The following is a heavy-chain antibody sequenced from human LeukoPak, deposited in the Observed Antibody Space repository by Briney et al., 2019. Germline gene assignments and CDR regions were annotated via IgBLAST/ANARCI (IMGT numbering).Heavy chain of an antibody. V-gene: IGHV5-51*01. CDR3: ARHPDDSSGYYSPAFDY. CDR1: GYSFTSYW. J-gene: IGHJ4*02. Sequence: PGESLKISCQGSGYSFTSYWIGWVRQMPGKGLEWMGIIYPGDSDTRYSPSFQGQVTISADKSISTAYLQWSSLKASDTAMYYCARHPDDSSGYYSPAFDYWGQGTLVTVSS. D-gene: IGHD3-22*01. CDR2: IYPGDSDT.